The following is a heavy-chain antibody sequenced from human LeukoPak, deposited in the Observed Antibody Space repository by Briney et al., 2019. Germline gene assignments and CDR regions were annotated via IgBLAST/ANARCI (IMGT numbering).Heavy chain of an antibody. CDR2: IYYSGST. Sequence: SETLSLTCTVSGGSISSYYWSWIRQPPGKGVEWIGYIYYSGSTNYNPSLKSRVTISVDTSKNQFSLKLSSVTAADTAVYYCARDYYGSGSYYTRFDPWGQGTLVTVSS. V-gene: IGHV4-59*01. CDR3: ARDYYGSGSYYTRFDP. D-gene: IGHD3-10*01. CDR1: GGSISSYY. J-gene: IGHJ5*02.